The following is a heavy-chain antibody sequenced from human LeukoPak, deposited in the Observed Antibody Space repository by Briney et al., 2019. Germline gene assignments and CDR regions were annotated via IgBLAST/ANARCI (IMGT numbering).Heavy chain of an antibody. J-gene: IGHJ5*02. CDR1: GYTLTELS. V-gene: IGHV1-24*01. CDR2: FDPEDGET. CDR3: ATVSGYSSGWYVRENVDH. Sequence: ASVKVSCKVSGYTLTELSMHWVRQAPGKGLEWMGGFDPEDGETIYAQKFQGRVTMTEDTSTDTAYMELSSLRSEDTAVYYCATVSGYSSGWYVRENVDHWGQGTLVTVSS. D-gene: IGHD6-19*01.